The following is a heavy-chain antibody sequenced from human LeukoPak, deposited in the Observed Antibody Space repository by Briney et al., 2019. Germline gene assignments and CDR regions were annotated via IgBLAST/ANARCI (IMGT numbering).Heavy chain of an antibody. CDR2: ISSSSSTI. V-gene: IGHV3-48*01. Sequence: DPGGSLRLSCAASGFTFSNHGMNWVRQTPGKGLEWVSYISSSSSTIYYADSVKGRFTISRDNAKNSLYLQMNSLRAEDTAVYYCARPNPFETSGYYLNYWGQGTLVTVSS. J-gene: IGHJ4*02. D-gene: IGHD3-22*01. CDR1: GFTFSNHG. CDR3: ARPNPFETSGYYLNY.